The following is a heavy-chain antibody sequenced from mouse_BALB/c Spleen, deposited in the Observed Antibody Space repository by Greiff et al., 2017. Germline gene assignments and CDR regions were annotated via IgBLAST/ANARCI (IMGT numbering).Heavy chain of an antibody. CDR2: ISYSGST. CDR1: GYSITSDYA. CDR3: ARSDGSSLPFDY. Sequence: EVQLQESGPGLVKPSQSLSLTCTVTGYSITSDYAWNWIRQFPGNKLEWMGYISYSGSTSYNPSLKSRISITRDTSKNQFFLQLNSVTTEDTATYYCARSDGSSLPFDYWGQGTTLTVSS. J-gene: IGHJ2*01. D-gene: IGHD1-1*01. V-gene: IGHV3-2*02.